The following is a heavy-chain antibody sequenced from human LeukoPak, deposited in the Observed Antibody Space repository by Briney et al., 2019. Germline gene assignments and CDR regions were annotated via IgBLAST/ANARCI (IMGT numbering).Heavy chain of an antibody. D-gene: IGHD3-16*01. J-gene: IGHJ5*02. CDR2: IYYSGGT. Sequence: NTSETLSLTCTVSGASISSYYWSWIRQPPGKGLEWIGFIYYSGGTNYNPSLKSQVTIPVQTSNNQFSLKWSSVTAAATAVYYCARGLILDDSRWFDPWGQGTLVTVPS. CDR1: GASISSYY. V-gene: IGHV4-59*01. CDR3: ARGLILDDSRWFDP.